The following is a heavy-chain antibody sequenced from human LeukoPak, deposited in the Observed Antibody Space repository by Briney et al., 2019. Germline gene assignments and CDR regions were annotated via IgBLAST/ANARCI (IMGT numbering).Heavy chain of an antibody. J-gene: IGHJ4*02. CDR1: GFTFSSYG. CDR2: ISYDGSNK. Sequence: GGSLRLSCAASGFTFSSYGMHWVRQAPGKGLEWVAVISYDGSNKYYADSVKGRSTISRDNSKNTLYLQMNSLRAEDTAVYYCAKGEYYYDSSGPFDYWGQGTLVTVSS. V-gene: IGHV3-30*18. CDR3: AKGEYYYDSSGPFDY. D-gene: IGHD3-22*01.